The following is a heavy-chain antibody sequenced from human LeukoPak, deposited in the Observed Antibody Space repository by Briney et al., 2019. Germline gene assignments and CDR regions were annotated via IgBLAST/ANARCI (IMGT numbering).Heavy chain of an antibody. CDR2: IYYSGST. D-gene: IGHD5-18*01. Sequence: SETLSLTCTVSGGSISSYYWSWIRRPPGKGLEWIGYIYYSGSTNYNPSLKSRVTISVDTSKNQFSLKLSSVTAADTAVYYCARDRGTAMAARDYYYMDVWGKGTTVTVSS. J-gene: IGHJ6*03. V-gene: IGHV4-59*01. CDR1: GGSISSYY. CDR3: ARDRGTAMAARDYYYMDV.